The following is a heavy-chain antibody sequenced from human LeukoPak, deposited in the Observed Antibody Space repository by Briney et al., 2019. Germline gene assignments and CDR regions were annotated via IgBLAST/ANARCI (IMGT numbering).Heavy chain of an antibody. Sequence: GASVKVSCKASGYTFTSYGISWVRQAPGQGLEWMGWISAYNVNTNYAQKLQGRVTMTTDTSTSTAYMELRSLRSDDTAVYYCARVDTAMVSRIFDPWGQGTLVTVSS. CDR1: GYTFTSYG. J-gene: IGHJ5*02. D-gene: IGHD5-18*01. CDR3: ARVDTAMVSRIFDP. V-gene: IGHV1-18*01. CDR2: ISAYNVNT.